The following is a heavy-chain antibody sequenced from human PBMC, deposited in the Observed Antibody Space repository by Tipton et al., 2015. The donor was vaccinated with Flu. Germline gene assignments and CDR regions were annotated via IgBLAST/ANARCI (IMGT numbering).Heavy chain of an antibody. Sequence: TLSLTCTVSGGSISSYYWSWIRQPPGKGLEWIGNVHRSGSPYYNPSLRSRVTIAVDGPKNQFSLRLTSVTAADTAVYYCARRDYSNYVSEPKNWFDPWGQGILVIVSS. CDR2: VHRSGSP. D-gene: IGHD4-11*01. CDR1: GGSISSYY. CDR3: ARRDYSNYVSEPKNWFDP. J-gene: IGHJ5*02. V-gene: IGHV4-59*08.